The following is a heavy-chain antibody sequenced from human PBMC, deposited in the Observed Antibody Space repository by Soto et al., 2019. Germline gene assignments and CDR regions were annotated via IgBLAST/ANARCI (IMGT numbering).Heavy chain of an antibody. Sequence: SETLSLTCAVSSGSISSSNWWSWVRQPPGKGLEWIGEIYHSGSTNYNPSLKSRVTISVDKSKNQFSLKLSSVTAADTAVYYCAKDRGGRAVAGVAEYFQHWGQGTLVTVSS. CDR3: AKDRGGRAVAGVAEYFQH. J-gene: IGHJ1*01. CDR1: SGSISSSNW. D-gene: IGHD6-19*01. CDR2: IYHSGST. V-gene: IGHV4-4*02.